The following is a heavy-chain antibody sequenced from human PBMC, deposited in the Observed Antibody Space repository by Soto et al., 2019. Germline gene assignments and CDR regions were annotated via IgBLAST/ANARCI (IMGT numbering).Heavy chain of an antibody. Sequence: QVQLVQSGAEVKKPGASVKVSCKASGYTFTSYDINWVRQATGQGLEWMGWMNPNSGNTGYAQKLQGRVTMTRTTSISTAYMELSSMRSQATAVYYCARADRSGWYRWFDPWGQGTLVTVSS. J-gene: IGHJ5*02. D-gene: IGHD6-19*01. V-gene: IGHV1-8*01. CDR3: ARADRSGWYRWFDP. CDR1: GYTFTSYD. CDR2: MNPNSGNT.